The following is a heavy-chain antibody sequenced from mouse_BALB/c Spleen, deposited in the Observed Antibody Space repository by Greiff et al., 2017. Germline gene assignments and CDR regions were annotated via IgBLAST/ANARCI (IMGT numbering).Heavy chain of an antibody. Sequence: EVKLMESGGGLVQPGGSLRLSCATSGFTFTDYYMSWVRQPPGKALEWLGFIRNKANGYTTEYSASVKGRFTISRDNSQSILYLQMNTLRAEDSATYYCAGITTASYWYFDVWGAGTTVTVSS. V-gene: IGHV7-3*02. CDR3: AGITTASYWYFDV. CDR2: IRNKANGYTT. J-gene: IGHJ1*01. CDR1: GFTFTDYY. D-gene: IGHD1-1*01.